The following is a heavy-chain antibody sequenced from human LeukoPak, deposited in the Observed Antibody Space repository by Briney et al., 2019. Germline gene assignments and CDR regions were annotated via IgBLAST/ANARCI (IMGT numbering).Heavy chain of an antibody. CDR2: ISSSRRYI. D-gene: IGHD2-2*01. J-gene: IGHJ6*02. V-gene: IGHV3-21*01. CDR3: ARDFGYCSSTSCYDYYGMDV. Sequence: GGALRLSCAASGFTFSSYSMNWVRQAPGRGGEGVSSISSSRRYIYYADPVKGRFTISRHNAKNTLYLQMTRLSAEDTAVYYCARDFGYCSSTSCYDYYGMDVWGQGTTVTVSS. CDR1: GFTFSSYS.